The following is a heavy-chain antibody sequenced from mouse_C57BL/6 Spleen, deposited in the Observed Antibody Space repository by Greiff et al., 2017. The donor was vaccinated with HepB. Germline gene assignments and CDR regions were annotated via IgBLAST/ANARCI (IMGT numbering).Heavy chain of an antibody. CDR2: INPGSGGT. Sequence: LQESGAELVRPGTSVKVSCKASGYAFTNYLIEWVKQRPGQGLEWIGVINPGSGGTNYNEKFKGKATLTADKSSSTAYMQLSSLTSEDSAVYFCAREGYSNPAYWGQGTLVTVSA. J-gene: IGHJ3*01. CDR1: GYAFTNYL. V-gene: IGHV1-54*01. D-gene: IGHD2-5*01. CDR3: AREGYSNPAY.